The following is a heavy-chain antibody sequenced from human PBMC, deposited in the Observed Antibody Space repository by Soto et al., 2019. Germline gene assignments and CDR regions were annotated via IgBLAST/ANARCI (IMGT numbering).Heavy chain of an antibody. CDR2: INAGNGNT. Sequence: QVQLVQSGAEVKKPGASVKVSCKAAGYTFTSYAMHWVRQAPGQRLEWMGWINAGNGNTKYSQKFQGRVTITRDTSASTAYMELSSLRSEDTAVYYWARQGGAGGFDYWGQGTLVTFAS. CDR1: GYTFTSYA. CDR3: ARQGGAGGFDY. J-gene: IGHJ4*02. V-gene: IGHV1-3*01. D-gene: IGHD2-8*02.